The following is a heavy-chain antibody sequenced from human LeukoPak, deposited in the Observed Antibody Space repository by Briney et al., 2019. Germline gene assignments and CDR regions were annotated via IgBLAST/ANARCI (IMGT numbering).Heavy chain of an antibody. Sequence: SETLSLTCTVSGDSISSNNYYWGWIRQPPGKGLEWIGNVYYSGTTYYNPSLKSRVTISDDTSKNQFSLTLTSVTAADTAAYYCATASGWSYYFDSWGQGTLVTVSS. J-gene: IGHJ4*02. CDR3: ATASGWSYYFDS. CDR1: GDSISSNNYY. D-gene: IGHD6-19*01. CDR2: VYYSGTT. V-gene: IGHV4-39*01.